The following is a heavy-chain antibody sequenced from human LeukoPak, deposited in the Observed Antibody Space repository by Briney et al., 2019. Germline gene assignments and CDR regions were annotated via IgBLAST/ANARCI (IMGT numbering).Heavy chain of an antibody. D-gene: IGHD6-19*01. CDR3: ARGASSGWYTARDFDY. V-gene: IGHV4-34*01. Sequence: SETLSLTCAVYGGSFSGYYWSWIRQPPGKGLEWIGYIYHSGSTYYNPSLKSRVTISVDRSKNQFSLKLSSVTAADTAVYYCARGASSGWYTARDFDYWGQGTLVTVSS. CDR1: GGSFSGYY. CDR2: IYHSGST. J-gene: IGHJ4*02.